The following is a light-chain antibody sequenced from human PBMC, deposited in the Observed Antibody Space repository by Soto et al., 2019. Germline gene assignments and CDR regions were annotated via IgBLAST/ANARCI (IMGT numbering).Light chain of an antibody. CDR1: TSDVGSYNY. CDR2: DVN. Sequence: QSVLTQPRSVSGSPGQSVTISCTGTTSDVGSYNYVSWYQQHPGKAPKLIMSDVNKRPSGVPHRFSGSKSGNTASLTISGLQAEDEADYYCCSFAGSYTLGVFGGGTKLTVL. CDR3: CSFAGSYTLGV. V-gene: IGLV2-11*01. J-gene: IGLJ2*01.